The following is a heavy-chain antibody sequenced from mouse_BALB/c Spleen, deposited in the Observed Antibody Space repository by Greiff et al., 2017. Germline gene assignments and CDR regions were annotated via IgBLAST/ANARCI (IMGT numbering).Heavy chain of an antibody. J-gene: IGHJ4*01. CDR1: GFPFSSYG. CDR2: ISSGGSYT. CDR3: ASSYDGYYGDYAMDY. Sequence: EVMLVESGGDLVKPGGSLKLSCAASGFPFSSYGMSWVRQTPDKRLEWVATISSGGSYTYYPDSVKGRFTISRDNAKNTLYLQMSSLKSEDTAMYYCASSYDGYYGDYAMDYWGQGTSVTVSS. D-gene: IGHD2-3*01. V-gene: IGHV5-6*01.